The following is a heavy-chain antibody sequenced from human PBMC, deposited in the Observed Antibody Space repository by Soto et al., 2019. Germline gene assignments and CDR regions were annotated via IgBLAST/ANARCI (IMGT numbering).Heavy chain of an antibody. CDR2: VKSKGSGGTV. D-gene: IGHD3-10*01. CDR3: ARARGSGTLYDMDV. J-gene: IGHJ6*02. CDR1: GFGFIAPSTFSDAW. V-gene: IGHV3-15*07. Sequence: GGSLRLSCAGSGFGFIAPSTFSDAWINWVRQAPGKGLEWVASVKSKGSGGTVAHAAPVKGRFTISRDDLRNAIYLQMNSLTADDTAVYHCARARGSGTLYDMDVWGQGTTVTVSS.